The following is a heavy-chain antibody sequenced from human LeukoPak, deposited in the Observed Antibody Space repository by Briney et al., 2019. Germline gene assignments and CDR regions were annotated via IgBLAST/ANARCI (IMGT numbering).Heavy chain of an antibody. CDR1: GGTFSSYA. D-gene: IGHD1-26*01. J-gene: IGHJ5*02. Sequence: ASVKVSCKASGGTFSSYAISWVRQAPGQGLEWMGRIIPILGIANYAQKFQGRVTITADKSTSTAYMELSSLRSEDTAVYYCARVSSLSSGSYSHQRARNWFDPWGQGTLVTVSS. CDR3: ARVSSLSSGSYSHQRARNWFDP. V-gene: IGHV1-69*04. CDR2: IIPILGIA.